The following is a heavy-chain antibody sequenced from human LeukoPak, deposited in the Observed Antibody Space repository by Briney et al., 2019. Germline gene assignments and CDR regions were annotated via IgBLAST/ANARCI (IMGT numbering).Heavy chain of an antibody. CDR1: GGSISSYY. Sequence: SETLSLTCTVSGGSISSYYWSWIRQPPGKGLEWIGEINHSGSTNYNPSLKSRVTISVDTSKNQFSLKLSSVTAADTAVYYCARGLYCSSTSCPGLYYYYGMDVWAKGPRSPSP. CDR3: ARGLYCSSTSCPGLYYYYGMDV. J-gene: IGHJ6*02. D-gene: IGHD2-2*01. V-gene: IGHV4-34*01. CDR2: INHSGST.